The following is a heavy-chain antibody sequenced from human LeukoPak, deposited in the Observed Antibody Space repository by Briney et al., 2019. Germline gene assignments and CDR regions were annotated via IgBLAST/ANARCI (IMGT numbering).Heavy chain of an antibody. J-gene: IGHJ1*01. D-gene: IGHD6-19*01. CDR3: ARVGSGWYGKYFQH. CDR2: INHSGST. V-gene: IGHV4-34*01. CDR1: GGSFSGYY. Sequence: PSEPLSLTCAVYGGSFSGYYWSWIRQPPGKGLEWIGEINHSGSTNYNPSLKSRVTISVDTSKNQFSLKLSSVTAADTAVYYCARVGSGWYGKYFQHWGQGTLVTVSS.